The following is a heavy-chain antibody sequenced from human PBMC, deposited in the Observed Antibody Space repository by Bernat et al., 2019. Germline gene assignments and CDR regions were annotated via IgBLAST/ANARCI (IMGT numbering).Heavy chain of an antibody. V-gene: IGHV1-8*01. J-gene: IGHJ5*02. CDR2: MIPNSGHT. CDR1: GYIFTSYD. Sequence: QVQLVQSGAEVKKPGASVKVSCKASGYIFTSYDINWVRQAPGQGLEWMGWMIPNSGHTGYAQKFQGRVTMTRNTSISTAYMELSSLRSEDTAVYYCARMDYGEITTTNWFEPWGQGTLVTVSS. D-gene: IGHD4-17*01. CDR3: ARMDYGEITTTNWFEP.